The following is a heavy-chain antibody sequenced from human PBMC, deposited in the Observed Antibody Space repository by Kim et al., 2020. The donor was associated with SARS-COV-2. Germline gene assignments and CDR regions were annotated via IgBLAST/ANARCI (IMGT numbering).Heavy chain of an antibody. CDR3: ARVVVGATGLFDP. CDR1: GGSISSGGYY. Sequence: SETLSLTCTVSGGSISSGGYYWSWIRQHPGKGLEWIGYIYYSGSTYYNPSLKSRVTISVDTSKNQFSLKLSSVTAADTAVYYWARVVVGATGLFDPWGQGTLVTVSS. CDR2: IYYSGST. V-gene: IGHV4-31*03. J-gene: IGHJ5*02. D-gene: IGHD2-15*01.